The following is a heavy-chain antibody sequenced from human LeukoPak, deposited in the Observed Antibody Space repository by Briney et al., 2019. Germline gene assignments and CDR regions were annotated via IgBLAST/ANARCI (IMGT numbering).Heavy chain of an antibody. CDR2: IYYSGST. V-gene: IGHV4-30-4*01. Sequence: SQTLSLTCTVSGGSISSGDYYWSWIRQPPGEGLEWFGYIYYSGSTYYNPSLKSRVTISVDTSKNQFSLKLSSVTAADTAVYYCARWDGSPDYSNSYFDYWGQGTLVTVSS. J-gene: IGHJ4*02. D-gene: IGHD4-11*01. CDR3: ARWDGSPDYSNSYFDY. CDR1: GGSISSGDYY.